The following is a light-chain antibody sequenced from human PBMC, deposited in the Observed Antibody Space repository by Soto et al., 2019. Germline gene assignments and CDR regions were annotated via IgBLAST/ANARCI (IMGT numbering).Light chain of an antibody. V-gene: IGKV3-15*01. CDR2: GAS. CDR3: QQYKSWPPLP. Sequence: DIVMTQSPAILSVSLGERATLSCLASQSITDNLAWYQQRSGQAPRPLIYGASTRATGVAARFSGSGSGTEFTHTISSLQSGDFAIYYCQQYKSWPPLPFGGGTKVE. J-gene: IGKJ4*01. CDR1: QSITDN.